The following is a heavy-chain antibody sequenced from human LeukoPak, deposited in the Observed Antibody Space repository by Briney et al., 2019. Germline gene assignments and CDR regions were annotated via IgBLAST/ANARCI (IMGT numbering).Heavy chain of an antibody. Sequence: SETLSLTCTVSGGSISSYYWSWIRQPPGKGLEWIGYIYYSGSTNYNPSLKSRVTISVDTSKNQFSLKLSSVTAADTAVYYCANSYSLWSAFDIWGQGTMVTVSS. V-gene: IGHV4-59*08. D-gene: IGHD2-21*01. CDR1: GGSISSYY. J-gene: IGHJ3*02. CDR2: IYYSGST. CDR3: ANSYSLWSAFDI.